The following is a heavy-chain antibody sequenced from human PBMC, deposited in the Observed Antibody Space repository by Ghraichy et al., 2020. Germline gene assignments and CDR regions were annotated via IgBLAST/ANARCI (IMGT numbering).Heavy chain of an antibody. CDR3: TIVGYCSSTSCYAPYMDV. D-gene: IGHD2-2*01. CDR2: IRSKANSYAT. CDR1: GFTFSGSA. Sequence: GGSLRLSCAASGFTFSGSAMHWVRQASGKGLEWVGRIRSKANSYATAYAASVKGRFTISRDDSKNTAYLQMNSLKTEDTAVYYCTIVGYCSSTSCYAPYMDVWGKGTTVTVSS. V-gene: IGHV3-73*01. J-gene: IGHJ6*03.